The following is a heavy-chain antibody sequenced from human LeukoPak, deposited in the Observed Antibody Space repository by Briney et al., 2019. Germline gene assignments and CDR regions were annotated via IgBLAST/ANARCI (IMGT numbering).Heavy chain of an antibody. D-gene: IGHD1-26*01. CDR2: ISGSGDST. CDR1: GFTFSTYG. CDR3: AREQWELLGDY. Sequence: GGSLRLSCAASGFTFSTYGMSWVRQAPGKGLEWVSAISGSGDSTYYADSVKGRFTISRDNAKNSLYLQMNSLRAEDTAVYYCAREQWELLGDYWGQGTLVTVSS. V-gene: IGHV3-23*01. J-gene: IGHJ4*02.